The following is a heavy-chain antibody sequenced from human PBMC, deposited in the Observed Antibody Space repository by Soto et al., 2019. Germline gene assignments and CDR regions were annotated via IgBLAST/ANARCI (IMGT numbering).Heavy chain of an antibody. V-gene: IGHV1-18*01. CDR2: ISAYNGNT. CDR3: ASTIAVAGALDY. CDR1: GYTFTSYG. J-gene: IGHJ4*02. D-gene: IGHD6-19*01. Sequence: ASVKVSCKASGYTFTSYGINCVRQAPGQGLEWMGWISAYNGNTNCAQKLQGRVTMTTDTSTSTAYMELRSLRSDDTAVYYCASTIAVAGALDYWGQGTLVTVSS.